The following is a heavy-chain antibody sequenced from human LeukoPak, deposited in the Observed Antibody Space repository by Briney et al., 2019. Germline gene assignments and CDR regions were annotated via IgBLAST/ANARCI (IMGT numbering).Heavy chain of an antibody. CDR2: INQDGTEK. CDR3: ARNMGDY. V-gene: IGHV3-7*04. D-gene: IGHD2/OR15-2a*01. J-gene: IGHJ4*02. Sequence: GGSLRLSCAASGFTFSIYWMTWVRQAPGKGLEWVANINQDGTEKNYVDSVKGRLTISRDNAKNSLYLQMNSLRAEDTAVYYCARNMGDYWGQGTLVSVSS. CDR1: GFTFSIYW.